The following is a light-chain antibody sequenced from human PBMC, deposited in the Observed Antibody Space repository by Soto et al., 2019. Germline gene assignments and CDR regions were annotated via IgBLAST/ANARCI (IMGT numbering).Light chain of an antibody. V-gene: IGKV3-15*01. CDR1: QSVSSN. J-gene: IGKJ1*01. CDR3: QQYNNWPRGT. Sequence: ERLKTQSPATLSVYPGERATLSCRASQSVSSNLAWYQQKPGQAPRLLIYGASTRATGIPARFSGSGSGTEFTLTISSLQSEDFAVYYCQQYNNWPRGTFGQGTKVDIK. CDR2: GAS.